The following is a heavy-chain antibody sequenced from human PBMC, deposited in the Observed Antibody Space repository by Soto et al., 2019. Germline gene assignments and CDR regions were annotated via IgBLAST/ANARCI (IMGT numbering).Heavy chain of an antibody. Sequence: QVQLQESGPGLVKPSQTLSLTCTVSGGSISSGDYYWSWIRQPPGKGLEWIGYIYYSGSTYYNPSLKSRXXIXVXXSKNQFSLKLSSVTAADTAVYYCARETVTVNWFDPWGQGTLVTVSS. CDR2: IYYSGST. CDR1: GGSISSGDYY. D-gene: IGHD4-17*01. CDR3: ARETVTVNWFDP. V-gene: IGHV4-30-4*01. J-gene: IGHJ5*02.